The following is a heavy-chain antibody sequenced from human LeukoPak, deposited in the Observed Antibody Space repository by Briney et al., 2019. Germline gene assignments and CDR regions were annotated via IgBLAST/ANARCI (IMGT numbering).Heavy chain of an antibody. J-gene: IGHJ3*02. CDR1: GFTFSSYG. CDR2: ISYDGSNK. V-gene: IGHV3-30*18. CDR3: AKAPSAKTEDAFDI. Sequence: PGRSLRLSCAASGFTFSSYGMHWVRQAPGKGLEWVAVISYDGSNKYYADSVKGRFTISRDNSKNTLYLQMTSLRAEDTAVYYCAKAPSAKTEDAFDIWGQGTMVTVSS. D-gene: IGHD1-14*01.